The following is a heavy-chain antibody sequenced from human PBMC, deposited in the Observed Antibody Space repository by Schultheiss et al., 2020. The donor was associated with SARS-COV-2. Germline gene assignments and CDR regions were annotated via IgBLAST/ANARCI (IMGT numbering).Heavy chain of an antibody. D-gene: IGHD3-10*01. CDR2: ISYDGSNK. CDR3: ARDWEDDITMVRGVTPFDY. J-gene: IGHJ4*02. CDR1: GFTFSSYA. V-gene: IGHV3-30*04. Sequence: GGSLRLSCAASGFTFSSYAMSWVHQAPGKGLEWVAVISYDGSNKYYADSVKGRFTISRDNAKNSLYLQMNSLRAEDTAVYYCARDWEDDITMVRGVTPFDYWGQGTLVTVSS.